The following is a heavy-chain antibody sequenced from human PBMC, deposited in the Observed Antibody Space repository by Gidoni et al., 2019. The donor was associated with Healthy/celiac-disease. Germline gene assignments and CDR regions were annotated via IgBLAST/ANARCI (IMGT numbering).Heavy chain of an antibody. D-gene: IGHD6-19*01. V-gene: IGHV3-23*01. Sequence: EVQLLESGGGLVQPGGSLRLSCAASGFHFSSYAMSWVRQAPGKGLEWVSAISGSGGSTYYADSVNGRFTISRDNSKNTLYLQMNSLRAEDTAVYYCAKDGSIAVAGTESVERWGQGTMVTVSS. CDR2: ISGSGGST. CDR3: AKDGSIAVAGTESVER. CDR1: GFHFSSYA. J-gene: IGHJ3*01.